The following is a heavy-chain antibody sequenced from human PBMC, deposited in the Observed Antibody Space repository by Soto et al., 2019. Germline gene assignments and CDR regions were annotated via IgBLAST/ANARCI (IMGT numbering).Heavy chain of an antibody. CDR2: ISGSGGNT. D-gene: IGHD2-2*01. Sequence: EVQLLESGGGLVQPGGSLRLSCAASGFIFSSYAMSWVRQAPGKGREWVLAISGSGGNTYYADSVKGRFTISRDNSKNTLYLHMNSLRAEDTAVYYCAKGGSAVVHYYYYMDVWGKGTTVTVSS. J-gene: IGHJ6*03. CDR1: GFIFSSYA. CDR3: AKGGSAVVHYYYYMDV. V-gene: IGHV3-23*01.